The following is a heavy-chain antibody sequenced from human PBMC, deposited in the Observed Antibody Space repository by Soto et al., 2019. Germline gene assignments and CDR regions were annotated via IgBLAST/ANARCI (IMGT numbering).Heavy chain of an antibody. J-gene: IGHJ4*02. V-gene: IGHV3-66*01. CDR2: IYSGGTT. CDR1: GLSVSNNY. D-gene: IGHD3-10*01. Sequence: EVQLVESGGGLVQPGGSLRLSCAASGLSVSNNYMSWVRQAPGKGLEWVSVIYSGGTTFYADSVKGRFIISRDISKNMLYLQMNSLRADDTAVYYCARDYRLMVGGAGFDYWCQGVLVTVSA. CDR3: ARDYRLMVGGAGFDY.